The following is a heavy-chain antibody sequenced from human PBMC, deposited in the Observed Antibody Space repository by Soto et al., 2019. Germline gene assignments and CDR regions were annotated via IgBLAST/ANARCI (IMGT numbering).Heavy chain of an antibody. V-gene: IGHV4-30-2*01. Sequence: SETLSLTCAVSGGSISSGGYSWGWIRQPPGKGLEWIGYIYHSGSTYYNPSLKRRVTISVDRSKNQFSLKLSSVTAADTAVYNCARVPDRWGQGTLVTVSS. CDR1: GGSISSGGYS. CDR2: IYHSGST. D-gene: IGHD2-2*01. CDR3: ARVPDR. J-gene: IGHJ5*02.